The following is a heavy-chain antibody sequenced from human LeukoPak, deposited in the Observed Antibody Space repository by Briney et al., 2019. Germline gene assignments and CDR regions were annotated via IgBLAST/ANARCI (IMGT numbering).Heavy chain of an antibody. D-gene: IGHD6-19*01. Sequence: GGSPRLSCAASGFTFSSYWMHWVRQAPGKGLVWISRIYNDGSSTRYADSVKGRFTISRDNAKNSLYLQMDSLRAEDTAVYYCARVHSSGWYEVDYWGQGTLVTVSS. CDR1: GFTFSSYW. CDR3: ARVHSSGWYEVDY. J-gene: IGHJ4*02. CDR2: IYNDGSST. V-gene: IGHV3-74*01.